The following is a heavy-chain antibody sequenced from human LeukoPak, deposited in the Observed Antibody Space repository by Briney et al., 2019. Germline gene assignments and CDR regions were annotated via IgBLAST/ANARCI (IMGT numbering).Heavy chain of an antibody. J-gene: IGHJ4*02. CDR3: ARDGHRFDY. Sequence: GGSLRLSCAASGFTFSSYAMSWVRQAPGKGLEWVSAISGSGGSTYYADSVKGRFTISRDNAKNSLYLQMNSLRAEDTAVYYCARDGHRFDYWGQGTLVTVSS. V-gene: IGHV3-23*01. CDR2: ISGSGGST. CDR1: GFTFSSYA.